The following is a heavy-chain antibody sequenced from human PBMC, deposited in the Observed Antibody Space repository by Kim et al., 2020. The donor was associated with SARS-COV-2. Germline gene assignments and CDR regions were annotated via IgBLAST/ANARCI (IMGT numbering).Heavy chain of an antibody. J-gene: IGHJ4*02. CDR3: ARDGVSGRESAAGMIYYFDY. Sequence: GGSLRLSCVASGYSFSIYAFHWVRQAPGKGPEWVAVISSDGSTKYYADSLKGRFTISRDNSKNTLYLQMNNLRPDDTALHFCARDGVSGRESAAGMIYYFDYWGQGTLVTVSS. V-gene: IGHV3-30*03. CDR2: ISSDGSTK. D-gene: IGHD6-13*01. CDR1: GYSFSIYA.